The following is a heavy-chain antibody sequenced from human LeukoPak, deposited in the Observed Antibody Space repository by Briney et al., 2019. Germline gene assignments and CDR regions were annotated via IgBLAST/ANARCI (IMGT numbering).Heavy chain of an antibody. V-gene: IGHV4-61*01. CDR2: IYYSGST. CDR1: GGSVSSGSYY. D-gene: IGHD3-10*01. Sequence: SETLSLTCTVSGGSVSSGSYYWSWIRQPPGTGLEWIGYIYYSGSTNYNPSLKSRVTISVDTSKNQFPLKLSSVTAADTAVYYCARDGSGSYNWFDPWGQGTLVTVSS. CDR3: ARDGSGSYNWFDP. J-gene: IGHJ5*02.